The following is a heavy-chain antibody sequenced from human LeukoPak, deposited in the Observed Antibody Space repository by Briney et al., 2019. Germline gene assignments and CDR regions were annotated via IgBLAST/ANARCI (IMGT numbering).Heavy chain of an antibody. CDR2: ISSSSSYI. J-gene: IGHJ4*02. Sequence: GGSLRLSCAASGFTFSSYSMNWVRQAPGKGLEWVSSISSSSSYIYCADSVKGRFTISRDNAKNSLYLQMNSLRAEDTAVYYCARDIAVAGIRGDYWGQGTLVTVSS. V-gene: IGHV3-21*01. CDR1: GFTFSSYS. CDR3: ARDIAVAGIRGDY. D-gene: IGHD6-19*01.